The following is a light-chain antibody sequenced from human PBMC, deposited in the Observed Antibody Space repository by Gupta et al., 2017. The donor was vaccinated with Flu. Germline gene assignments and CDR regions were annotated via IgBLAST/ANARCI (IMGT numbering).Light chain of an antibody. CDR2: DAS. CDR3: QQRYNGPPWLT. Sequence: EIVLTQSPATLSLSPGERATLSCRASQSVSTYLAWYQQKPGQAPRLLIYDASNRATGIPARFSGGGSGTDFTLTISSLEPEDFALYYCQQRYNGPPWLTFGGGTKVEIK. J-gene: IGKJ4*01. CDR1: QSVSTY. V-gene: IGKV3-11*01.